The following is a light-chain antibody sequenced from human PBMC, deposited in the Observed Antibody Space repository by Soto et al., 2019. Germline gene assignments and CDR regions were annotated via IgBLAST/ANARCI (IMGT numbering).Light chain of an antibody. CDR2: DDN. CDR3: GTWDSSLSAYV. J-gene: IGLJ1*01. Sequence: QSVLTQPPSVSAAPGQKVTISCSGSRSNIGSYDVSWYQQPPGTAPKLLIYDDNKRPSGIPDRFSDSKSGTSVSLDITGLQTGDEADYFCGTWDSSLSAYVFGTGTKVTVL. CDR1: RSNIGSYD. V-gene: IGLV1-51*01.